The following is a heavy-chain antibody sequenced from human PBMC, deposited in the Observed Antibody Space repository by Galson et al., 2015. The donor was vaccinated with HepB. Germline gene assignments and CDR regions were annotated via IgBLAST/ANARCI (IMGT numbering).Heavy chain of an antibody. Sequence: SLRLSCAASGFTFSSYGMHWVRQAPGKGLEWVAVIWYDGSNKYYADSVKGRFTISRDNSKNTLYLQMDSLRAEDTAVYYCASEMIVVVITPGAFDIWGQGTMVTVSS. V-gene: IGHV3-33*01. CDR3: ASEMIVVVITPGAFDI. CDR2: IWYDGSNK. CDR1: GFTFSSYG. D-gene: IGHD3-22*01. J-gene: IGHJ3*02.